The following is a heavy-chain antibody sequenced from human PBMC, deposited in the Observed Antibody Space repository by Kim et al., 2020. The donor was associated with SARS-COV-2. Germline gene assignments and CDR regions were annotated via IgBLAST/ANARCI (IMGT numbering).Heavy chain of an antibody. CDR3: ARLGIVGAVDAFDI. D-gene: IGHD1-26*01. Sequence: SPSFQGQVTISADKSISTAYLQWSSLKASDTAMYYCARLGIVGAVDAFDIWGQGTMVTVSS. J-gene: IGHJ3*02. V-gene: IGHV5-51*01.